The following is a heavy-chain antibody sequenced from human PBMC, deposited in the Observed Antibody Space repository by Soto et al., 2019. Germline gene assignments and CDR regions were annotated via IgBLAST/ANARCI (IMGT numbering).Heavy chain of an antibody. V-gene: IGHV3-21*01. CDR1: EFSFSTYN. CDR3: AREPAADGYYGRDV. Sequence: EVQLVESGGGLVKPGGSLRLSCVASEFSFSTYNMNWVRQAPGEGLQWVSFIRRTSSHIHYADSVQGRFTISRDNAKNSLYLEMNSLRAEDTAVYYCAREPAADGYYGRDVWGQGTTVTVSS. J-gene: IGHJ6*02. D-gene: IGHD6-13*01. CDR2: IRRTSSHI.